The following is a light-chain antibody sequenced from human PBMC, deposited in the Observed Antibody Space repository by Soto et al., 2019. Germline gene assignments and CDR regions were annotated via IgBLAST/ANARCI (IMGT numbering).Light chain of an antibody. CDR3: QRYDTWPRT. CDR1: QSVSSN. Sequence: EIVMTQSPATLSVSPGERATLSCRASQSVSSNLAWYPQKPGQAPRLLIYGASTRATGIPARFSGSGSVKEFTLTISSLQSEDFADYYWQRYDTWPRTFGQGTKVEIK. CDR2: GAS. J-gene: IGKJ1*01. V-gene: IGKV3-15*01.